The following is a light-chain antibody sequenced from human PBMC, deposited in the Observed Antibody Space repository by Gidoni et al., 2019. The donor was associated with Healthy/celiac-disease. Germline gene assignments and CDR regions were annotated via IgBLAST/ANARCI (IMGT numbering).Light chain of an antibody. Sequence: DIQMTQSPSSLSASVGDRVTITCRASQSISSYLNWYQQKPGKAPKLLIYAASSLQSGVTSRFSGSGSGTDFTLTISRMQPEDFATYYCQQSYSTLETFGPGTKVDIK. CDR1: QSISSY. V-gene: IGKV1-39*01. CDR3: QQSYSTLET. J-gene: IGKJ3*01. CDR2: AAS.